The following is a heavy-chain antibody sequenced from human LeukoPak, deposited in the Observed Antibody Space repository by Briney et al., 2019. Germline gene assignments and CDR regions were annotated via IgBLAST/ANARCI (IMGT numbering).Heavy chain of an antibody. D-gene: IGHD3-22*01. CDR3: ARGPYYYDSSGYYYVSRAFDI. Sequence: GASVKVSCKASGYTFTSYGISWVRQAPGQGLEWMGWISAYNGNTNYARKLQGRVTMTTDTSTSTAYMELRSLRSDDTAVYYCARGPYYYDSSGYYYVSRAFDIWGQGTMVTVSS. V-gene: IGHV1-18*01. J-gene: IGHJ3*02. CDR1: GYTFTSYG. CDR2: ISAYNGNT.